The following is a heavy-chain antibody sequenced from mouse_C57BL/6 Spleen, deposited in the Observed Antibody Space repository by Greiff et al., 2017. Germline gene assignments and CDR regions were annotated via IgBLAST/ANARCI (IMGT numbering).Heavy chain of an antibody. Sequence: EVQLQESGGGLVKPGGSLKLSCAASGFTFSSYAMSWVRQTPEKRLEWVATISDGGSYTYYPDNVKGRFTISRDNAKNNLYLQMSHLKSEDTAMYYCARSYGYDDDYAMDYWGQGTSVTVSS. D-gene: IGHD2-2*01. CDR2: ISDGGSYT. CDR3: ARSYGYDDDYAMDY. V-gene: IGHV5-4*01. CDR1: GFTFSSYA. J-gene: IGHJ4*01.